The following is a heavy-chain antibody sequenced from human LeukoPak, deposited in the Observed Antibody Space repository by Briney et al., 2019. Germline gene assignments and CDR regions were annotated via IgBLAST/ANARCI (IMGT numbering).Heavy chain of an antibody. J-gene: IGHJ6*03. Sequence: GGSLRLSCAASGFTFSSYAMHWVRQAPGKGLEWVAVIPYDGSNKYYADSVKGRFTISRDNSKNTLYLQMNSLRAEDTAVYYCARGGGYSSSLYYYYYMDVWGKGTTVTVSS. CDR2: IPYDGSNK. CDR3: ARGGGYSSSLYYYYYMDV. CDR1: GFTFSSYA. D-gene: IGHD6-13*01. V-gene: IGHV3-30*04.